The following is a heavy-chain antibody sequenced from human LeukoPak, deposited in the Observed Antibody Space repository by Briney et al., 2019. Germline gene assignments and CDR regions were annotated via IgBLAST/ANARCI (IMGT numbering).Heavy chain of an antibody. D-gene: IGHD1-1*01. CDR2: ISSSSSYI. CDR1: GFTFSSYS. J-gene: IGHJ4*02. V-gene: IGHV3-21*01. Sequence: PGESLRLSCAASGFTFSSYSMNWVRQAPGKGLGWVSSISSSSSYIYYADSVKGRFTISRDNAKNSLYLQMNSLRAEDTAVYYCARAPPNVELEYDADYWGQGTLVTVSS. CDR3: ARAPPNVELEYDADY.